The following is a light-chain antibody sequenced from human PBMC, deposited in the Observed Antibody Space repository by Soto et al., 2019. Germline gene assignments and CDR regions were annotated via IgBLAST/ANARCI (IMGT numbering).Light chain of an antibody. CDR2: STK. CDR3: LLHMGRGILV. V-gene: IGLV8-61*01. J-gene: IGLJ3*02. Sequence: QTVVTQEPSFSVSPGGTVTLTCGLSSGSVSTSYYPSWDQQTPGQAPRTLIYSTKIRSSGGPDRFSGSILENKAALTITGAQTDDEYDYYWLLHMGRGILVFGGGTKVTVL. CDR1: SGSVSTSYY.